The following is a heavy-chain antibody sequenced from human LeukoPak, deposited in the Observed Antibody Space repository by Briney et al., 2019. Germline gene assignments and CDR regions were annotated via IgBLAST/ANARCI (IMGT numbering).Heavy chain of an antibody. V-gene: IGHV4-59*08. CDR2: IYYSGST. D-gene: IGHD7-27*01. CDR3: ARLGALANWGYYYYYYGMDV. Sequence: SETLSLTCTVSGGSISSYYWSWIRQPPGKGLEWIGYIYYSGSTNYNPSLKSRVTISVDTSKNQFSLKLSSVTAADTAVYYCARLGALANWGYYYYYYGMDVWGQGTTVTVSS. CDR1: GGSISSYY. J-gene: IGHJ6*02.